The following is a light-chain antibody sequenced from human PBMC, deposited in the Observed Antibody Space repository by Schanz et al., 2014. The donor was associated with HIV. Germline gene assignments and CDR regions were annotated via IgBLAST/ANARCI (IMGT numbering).Light chain of an antibody. J-gene: IGLJ2*01. CDR3: CSYGGSSTPVV. Sequence: QSALTQPASVSGSPGQSITISCTGTSSDVGGYNYVSWYQQHPGKAPKLMIYDVSNRPSGVPDRFSGSKSGNTASLTISGLQAEDEADYYCCSYGGSSTPVVLGGGTKVTVL. CDR1: SSDVGGYNY. CDR2: DVS. V-gene: IGLV2-14*03.